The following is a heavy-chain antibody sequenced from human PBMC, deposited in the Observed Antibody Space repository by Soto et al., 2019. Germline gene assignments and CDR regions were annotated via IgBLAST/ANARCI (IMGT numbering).Heavy chain of an antibody. J-gene: IGHJ6*02. Sequence: VKVSCKASGFSFTSSAVQWVRQARGQRLEWIGWIVVGSGNTNYAQKFQERVTITRDMSTSTAYMELSSLRSEDTAVYYCAAGSMVRGVIIAYGMDVWGQGTTVTVSS. V-gene: IGHV1-58*01. CDR2: IVVGSGNT. CDR1: GFSFTSSA. D-gene: IGHD3-10*01. CDR3: AAGSMVRGVIIAYGMDV.